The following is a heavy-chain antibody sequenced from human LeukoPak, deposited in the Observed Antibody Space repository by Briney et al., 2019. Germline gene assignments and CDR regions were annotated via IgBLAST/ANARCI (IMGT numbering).Heavy chain of an antibody. J-gene: IGHJ4*02. V-gene: IGHV3-21*01. D-gene: IGHD3-3*01. CDR2: ISSSSSYI. CDR1: GFTFSSYS. Sequence: PGGSLRLSCAASGFTFSSYSMNWVRQAPGKGLEWVSSISSSSSYIYYADSVKGRFTISRDNAKNSLYPQMNGLRAEDTAVYYCARDHDFWRGYFDYWGQGTLVTVSS. CDR3: ARDHDFWRGYFDY.